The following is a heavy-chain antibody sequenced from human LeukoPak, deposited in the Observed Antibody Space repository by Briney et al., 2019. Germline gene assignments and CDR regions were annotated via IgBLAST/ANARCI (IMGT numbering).Heavy chain of an antibody. V-gene: IGHV3-23*01. CDR3: AKRRPAGYCSGGSCSSLLSSSYGMDV. D-gene: IGHD2-15*01. Sequence: PGGSLRLSCAASGFTFSSYAMSWVRQAPGKGLEWVSAISGSGGSTYYADSVKGRFTISRDNSKNTLYLQMNSLRAEDTAVYYCAKRRPAGYCSGGSCSSLLSSSYGMDVWGQGTTVTVSS. CDR1: GFTFSSYA. J-gene: IGHJ6*02. CDR2: ISGSGGST.